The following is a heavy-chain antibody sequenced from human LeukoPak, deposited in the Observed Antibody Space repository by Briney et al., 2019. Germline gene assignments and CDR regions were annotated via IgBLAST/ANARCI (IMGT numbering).Heavy chain of an antibody. J-gene: IGHJ5*02. D-gene: IGHD4-17*01. Sequence: GGSLRLSCAASGFTFSTYAMTWVRQAPGKGLEWVSGISAGGDRTYYADSVKGRFTISRDNSKNTLYLQMNSLRAEDTAEYYCTKDPNGDYVGAFDPWGQGTLVTVSS. V-gene: IGHV3-23*01. CDR2: ISAGGDRT. CDR3: TKDPNGDYVGAFDP. CDR1: GFTFSTYA.